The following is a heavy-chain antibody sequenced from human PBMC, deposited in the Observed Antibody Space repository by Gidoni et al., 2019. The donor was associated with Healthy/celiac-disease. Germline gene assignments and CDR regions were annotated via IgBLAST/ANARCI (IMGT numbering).Heavy chain of an antibody. Sequence: EVQLVESGGGLVKPGGSLRLSCAASGFTFSSDSMNWVRQAPGKGLEWVSSISSSSSYIYYADSVKGRFTISRDNAKNSLYLQMNSLRAEDTAVYYCARELAYIVVVPAASHYYYYMDVWGKGTTVTVSS. CDR2: ISSSSSYI. J-gene: IGHJ6*03. CDR3: ARELAYIVVVPAASHYYYYMDV. V-gene: IGHV3-21*01. D-gene: IGHD2-2*01. CDR1: GFTFSSDS.